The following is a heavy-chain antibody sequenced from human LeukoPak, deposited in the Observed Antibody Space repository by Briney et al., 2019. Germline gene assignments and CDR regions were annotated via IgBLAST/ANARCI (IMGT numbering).Heavy chain of an antibody. D-gene: IGHD4-17*01. CDR2: TYYRSKWYN. CDR3: AFPTVTTRGYYYYGMDV. V-gene: IGHV6-1*01. CDR1: GDSVSSNSAA. Sequence: SQTLSLTCAISGDSVSSNSAAWNWIRQSPSRGLEWLGRTYYRSKWYNDYAVSVKSRITINPDTSKNQFSLQLNSVTPEDTAVYYCAFPTVTTRGYYYYGMDVWGQGTTVTVSS. J-gene: IGHJ6*02.